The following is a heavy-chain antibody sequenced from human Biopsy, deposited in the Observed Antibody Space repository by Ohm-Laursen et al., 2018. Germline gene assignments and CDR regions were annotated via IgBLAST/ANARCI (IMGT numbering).Heavy chain of an antibody. CDR3: ARDALGGGSYRFFY. CDR1: GYAVTEFS. D-gene: IGHD1-26*01. CDR2: FAPENGKT. Sequence: GASVKVSCKVSGYAVTEFSMHWVRQAPGKGLEWMGGFAPENGKTIYAQKFQGRVTMTEDTSTDTVYMEVSSLRSDDTAVYYCARDALGGGSYRFFYWGQGSLVTVSS. V-gene: IGHV1-24*01. J-gene: IGHJ4*02.